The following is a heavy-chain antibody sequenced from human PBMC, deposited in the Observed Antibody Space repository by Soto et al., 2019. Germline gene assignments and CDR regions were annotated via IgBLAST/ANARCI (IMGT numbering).Heavy chain of an antibody. Sequence: QVQLVESGGGVVQPGTSLRLSCAASGFTFSTYGMHWVRQTPGKGLEWVAIIWYEGLNIYYADSVKGRFTISRDDSKHTVYLEMNSLRPGDTAVYYCARAGPYCGSDCYPWAFDIWGHGTVVTVSS. CDR3: ARAGPYCGSDCYPWAFDI. CDR2: IWYEGLNI. V-gene: IGHV3-33*01. J-gene: IGHJ3*02. D-gene: IGHD2-21*02. CDR1: GFTFSTYG.